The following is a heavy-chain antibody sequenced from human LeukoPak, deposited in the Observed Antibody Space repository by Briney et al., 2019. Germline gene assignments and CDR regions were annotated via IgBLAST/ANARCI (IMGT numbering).Heavy chain of an antibody. CDR2: INGDGSTT. CDR1: GFTFSSYW. D-gene: IGHD3-10*01. V-gene: IGHV3-74*01. CDR3: TRDLDGSGNYHWFDP. Sequence: GSLRLSCAASGFTFSSYWMHWVRQAPGKGLVWVSRINGDGSTTTYADSVKGRFTISRDNAKNTLYLQMNSLRAEDTAVYYCTRDLDGSGNYHWFDPWGQGTLVTVSS. J-gene: IGHJ5*02.